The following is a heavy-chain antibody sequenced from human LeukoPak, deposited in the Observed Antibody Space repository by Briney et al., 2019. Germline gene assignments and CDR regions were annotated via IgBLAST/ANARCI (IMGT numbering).Heavy chain of an antibody. CDR1: GGSISSGDYY. V-gene: IGHV4-30-4*01. D-gene: IGHD4-17*01. CDR2: IYYSGST. Sequence: SQTQSLTCTVSGGSISSGDYYWSWIRQPPGKGLEWIGYIYYSGSTYYNPSLKSRVTISVDTSKNQFSLKLSSVTAADTAVYYCARGADYGDYLGLFFDYWGQGTLVTVSS. J-gene: IGHJ4*02. CDR3: ARGADYGDYLGLFFDY.